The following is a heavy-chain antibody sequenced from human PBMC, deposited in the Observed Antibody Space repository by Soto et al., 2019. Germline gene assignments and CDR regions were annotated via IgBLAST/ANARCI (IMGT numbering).Heavy chain of an antibody. D-gene: IGHD5-12*01. CDR3: SSGVATRKKLDY. V-gene: IGHV3-9*01. CDR1: GFTFDDYA. CDR2: ISWNSGSI. Sequence: EVQLVESGGGLVQPGRSLRLSCAASGFTFDDYAMHWVRQAPGKGLEWVSGISWNSGSIGYADSVKGRFTISRDNAKNSLYLQMNSLRAEDTALYYCSSGVATRKKLDYWGQGTLVTVSS. J-gene: IGHJ4*02.